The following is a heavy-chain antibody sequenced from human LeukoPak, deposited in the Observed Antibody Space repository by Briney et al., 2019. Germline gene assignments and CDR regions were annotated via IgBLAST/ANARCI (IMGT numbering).Heavy chain of an antibody. D-gene: IGHD3-3*01. Sequence: GGSLRPSCAASGFTFSSYWMHWVRQAPGKGLVWVSRINTDGSSTSYADSVKGRFTISRDNAKNTLYLQMNSLRAEDTAVYYCAKPSYDFWSGYALQGDDAFDIWGQGTMVTVSS. CDR1: GFTFSSYW. CDR3: AKPSYDFWSGYALQGDDAFDI. CDR2: INTDGSST. J-gene: IGHJ3*02. V-gene: IGHV3-74*01.